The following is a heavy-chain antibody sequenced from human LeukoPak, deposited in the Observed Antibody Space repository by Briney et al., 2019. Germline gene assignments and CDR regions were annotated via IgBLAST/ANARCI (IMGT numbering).Heavy chain of an antibody. D-gene: IGHD4-11*01. J-gene: IGHJ4*02. Sequence: GESLKISCKGFGYSFTKYWIGWVRPMPGKGLEWMGIIYPGDSDTRYSPSFQGQVTISADKSISTAYLQWSSLQASDTAMYYCARQPTVTTKGYFDYWGQGTLLTVSS. CDR2: IYPGDSDT. CDR3: ARQPTVTTKGYFDY. CDR1: GYSFTKYW. V-gene: IGHV5-51*01.